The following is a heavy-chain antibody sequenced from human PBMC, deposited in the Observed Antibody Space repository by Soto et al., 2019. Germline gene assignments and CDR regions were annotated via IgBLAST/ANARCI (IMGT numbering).Heavy chain of an antibody. CDR2: IYYCGSS. V-gene: IGHV4-59*01. J-gene: IGHJ3*02. Sequence: SETLSLTCTVSGRSISSYYWSCIRQTPGQGLEWIGYIYYCGSSIYNPSLKCRVTISVYTSKNQFSLKLSSVPAAETAVYYCAREAIGAFDKVGQGEMVTVS. CDR1: GRSISSYY. CDR3: AREAIGAFDK.